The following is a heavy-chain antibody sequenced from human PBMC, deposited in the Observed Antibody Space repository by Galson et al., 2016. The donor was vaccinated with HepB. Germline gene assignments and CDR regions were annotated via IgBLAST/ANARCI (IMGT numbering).Heavy chain of an antibody. J-gene: IGHJ6*03. CDR1: GGSISSYY. Sequence: SETLSLTCTVSGGSISSYYWSWIRQPPGKGLEWIGYIYNSGSSNYNPSLQSRVTISVDTSKNQFSLRLSSVTAADTAMYYCARMLRSVEDYYYYYMDVWGKGTTVTVSS. D-gene: IGHD6-19*01. V-gene: IGHV4-59*01. CDR3: ARMLRSVEDYYYYYMDV. CDR2: IYNSGSS.